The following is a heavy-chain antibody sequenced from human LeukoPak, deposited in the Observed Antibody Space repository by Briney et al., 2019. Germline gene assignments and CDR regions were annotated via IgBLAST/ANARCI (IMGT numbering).Heavy chain of an antibody. CDR3: ARDSRWAFDY. D-gene: IGHD6-13*01. V-gene: IGHV3-48*01. CDR1: GFTFSNYS. CDR2: VGRDGNTI. J-gene: IGHJ4*02. Sequence: GGSLRLSCAASGFTFSNYSMNWVRQAPGKGLEWVSYVGRDGNTIDYADSVKGRFTTSRDNAKNSLYLQMTSLRAEDTAVYYCARDSRWAFDYWGQGTLVTVSS.